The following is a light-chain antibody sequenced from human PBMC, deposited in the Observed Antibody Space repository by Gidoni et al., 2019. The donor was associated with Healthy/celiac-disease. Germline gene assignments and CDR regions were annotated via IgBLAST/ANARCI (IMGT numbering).Light chain of an antibody. CDR1: QGISNY. J-gene: IGKJ4*01. CDR3: QKYNSAPLVT. CDR2: AAS. V-gene: IGKV1-27*01. Sequence: DIQMTQSPSSLSASVGDRVTLTCRASQGISNYLAWYQQKPGKVPKLLIYAASTLQSGVPSRFSGSGSGTDFTLTISSLQPEDVATYYCQKYNSAPLVTFGGGTKVEIK.